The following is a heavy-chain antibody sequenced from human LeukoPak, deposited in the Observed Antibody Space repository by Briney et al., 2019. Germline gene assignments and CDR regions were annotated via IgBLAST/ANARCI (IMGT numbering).Heavy chain of an antibody. CDR2: ISYDGSNK. V-gene: IGHV3-30*18. Sequence: GGSLRLSCAAPGFTFSSYGMHWVRQAPGKGLEWVAVISYDGSNKYYADSVKGRFTISRDNSKNTLYLQMNSLRAEDTAVYYCAKGGMGIFDYWGQGTLVTVSS. CDR1: GFTFSSYG. J-gene: IGHJ4*02. CDR3: AKGGMGIFDY. D-gene: IGHD3-16*01.